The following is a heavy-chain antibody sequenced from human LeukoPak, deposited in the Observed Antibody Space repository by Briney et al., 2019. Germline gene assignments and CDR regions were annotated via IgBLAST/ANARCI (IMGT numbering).Heavy chain of an antibody. J-gene: IGHJ1*01. D-gene: IGHD4-11*01. CDR2: IYYSGST. V-gene: IGHV4-39*01. Sequence: SETLSLTCTVSGGSISSSSYYWGWIRQPPGKGLEWIGSIYYSGSTYYNPSLKSRVTISVDTSKNQFSLKLSSVTAADTAVYYCARPDTVTDHLGYFQHWGQGTLVTVSS. CDR3: ARPDTVTDHLGYFQH. CDR1: GGSISSSSYY.